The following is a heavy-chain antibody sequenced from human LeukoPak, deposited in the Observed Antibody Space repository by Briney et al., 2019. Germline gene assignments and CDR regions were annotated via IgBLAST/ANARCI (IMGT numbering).Heavy chain of an antibody. V-gene: IGHV4-39*01. CDR2: LFHSGST. D-gene: IGHD6-19*01. J-gene: IGHJ4*02. CDR1: GGSISSSSYY. Sequence: SETLPLTCTVSGGSISSSSYYWGWIRQPPGKGLEWTGSLFHSGSTYYNPSLKSRVTISVDTSKNQFSLKLSSVIAADTAVYYCARHSVAGTTFDYWGQGTLVTVSS. CDR3: ARHSVAGTTFDY.